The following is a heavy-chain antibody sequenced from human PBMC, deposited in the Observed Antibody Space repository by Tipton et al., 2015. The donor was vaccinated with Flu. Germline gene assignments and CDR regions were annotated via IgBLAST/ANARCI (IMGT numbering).Heavy chain of an antibody. CDR3: ARVYYGSGPMGYYYGMDV. Sequence: TLSLTCAVYGGSFSGYYWSWIRQPPGKGLEWIGEINHSGSTNYNPSLKSRVTISVDTSKNQFSLKLSSVTAADTAVYYCARVYYGSGPMGYYYGMDVWGQGTTVTVSS. D-gene: IGHD3-10*01. CDR1: GGSFSGYY. J-gene: IGHJ6*02. CDR2: INHSGST. V-gene: IGHV4-34*01.